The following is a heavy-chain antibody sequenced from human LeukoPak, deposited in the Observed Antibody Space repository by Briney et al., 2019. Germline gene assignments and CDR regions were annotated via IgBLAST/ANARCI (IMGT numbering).Heavy chain of an antibody. CDR2: IYYSGST. V-gene: IGHV4-39*07. D-gene: IGHD2-15*01. J-gene: IGHJ6*02. Sequence: SETLSLTCTVSGGSISSSSYYWGWIRQPPGKGLEWIGSIYYSGSTYYNPSLKSRVTISVDTSKNQFSLKLSSVTAADTAVYYCAREARIGRYYGMDVWGQGTTVTVSS. CDR3: AREARIGRYYGMDV. CDR1: GGSISSSSYY.